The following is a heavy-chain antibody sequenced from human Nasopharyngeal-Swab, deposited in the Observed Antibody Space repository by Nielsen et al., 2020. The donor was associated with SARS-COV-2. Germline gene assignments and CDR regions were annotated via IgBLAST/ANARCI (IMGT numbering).Heavy chain of an antibody. V-gene: IGHV3-7*01. CDR3: ARGPTLRYFDWLLPSYNFDY. Sequence: GGSLRLSCAASGFTFSSYWMSWVRQAPGKGLEWVANIKQDGSEKYYVDSVKGRFTISRDNAKNSLYLQMNSLRAEDTAVYYCARGPTLRYFDWLLPSYNFDYWGQGTLVTVSS. D-gene: IGHD3-9*01. CDR1: GFTFSSYW. J-gene: IGHJ4*02. CDR2: IKQDGSEK.